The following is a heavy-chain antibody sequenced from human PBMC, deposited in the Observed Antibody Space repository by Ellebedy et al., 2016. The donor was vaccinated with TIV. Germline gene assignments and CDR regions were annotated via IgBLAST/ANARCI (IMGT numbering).Heavy chain of an antibody. V-gene: IGHV1-18*01. Sequence: AASVKVSCKASGYTFSSFGISWARQAPGQGLEWMGWISGLNGNTDYAQKFQGRVTLTTDTSTSTAYMELRSLRSDDTAVYYCARDSSWISFGGIIIPRANWFDPWGQGTLVTVSS. CDR3: ARDSSWISFGGIIIPRANWFDP. CDR2: ISGLNGNT. D-gene: IGHD3-16*02. CDR1: GYTFSSFG. J-gene: IGHJ5*02.